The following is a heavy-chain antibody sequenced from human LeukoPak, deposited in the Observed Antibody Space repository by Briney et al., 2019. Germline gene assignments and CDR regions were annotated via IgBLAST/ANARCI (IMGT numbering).Heavy chain of an antibody. CDR2: ISGSGGST. J-gene: IGHJ4*02. CDR3: ARDWRLVATIRGY. CDR1: GFTFSSYA. D-gene: IGHD5-12*01. Sequence: GSLRLSCAASGFTFSSYAMSWVRQAPGKGLEWVSAISGSGGSTYYADSVKGRFTISRDNAKNSLYLQMNSLRAEDTAVYYCARDWRLVATIRGYWGQGTLVTVSS. V-gene: IGHV3-23*01.